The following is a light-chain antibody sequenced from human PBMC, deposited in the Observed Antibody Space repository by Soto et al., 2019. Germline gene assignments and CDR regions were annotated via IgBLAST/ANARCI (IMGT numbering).Light chain of an antibody. Sequence: DIQMTQSPSTLSASVGDRVTITCRASQSIGSWLAWYQQKPGKAPKSLIYKASSLESGVASGFSGSGSGTEFSFTISSLQPDDFATYYCQQYFNYSQMFGKGTKVEIK. CDR3: QQYFNYSQM. CDR1: QSIGSW. CDR2: KAS. J-gene: IGKJ1*01. V-gene: IGKV1-5*03.